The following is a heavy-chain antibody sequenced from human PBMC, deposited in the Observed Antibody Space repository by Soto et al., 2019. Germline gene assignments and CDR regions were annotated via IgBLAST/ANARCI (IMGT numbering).Heavy chain of an antibody. D-gene: IGHD3-22*01. J-gene: IGHJ4*02. V-gene: IGHV6-1*01. CDR1: GYSVSSNSAA. CDR3: ARSGPGGYIDY. CDR2: TYYRSKWYN. Sequence: PXQTLSLTWAISGYSVSSNSAAWNLIRQSPSRGLEWLGRTYYRSKWYNHYAVSVKSRITVNPDTSKNQFSLQLNSVTPEDTAVYYCARSGPGGYIDYWGQGTLVTVSS.